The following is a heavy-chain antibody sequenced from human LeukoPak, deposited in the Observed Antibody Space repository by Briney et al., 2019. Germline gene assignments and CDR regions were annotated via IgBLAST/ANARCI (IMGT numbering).Heavy chain of an antibody. V-gene: IGHV4-31*03. CDR1: GGSISSGGYY. J-gene: IGHJ4*02. Sequence: SETLSLTCTVSGGSISSGGYYWSWIRQHPGKGLEWIGYIYYSGSTYYNPSLKSRVTISVDTSKNQFSLKLSSVTAADTAVYYCAREIHYGSGSYPDYWGQGTLVTVSS. CDR3: AREIHYGSGSYPDY. CDR2: IYYSGST. D-gene: IGHD3-10*01.